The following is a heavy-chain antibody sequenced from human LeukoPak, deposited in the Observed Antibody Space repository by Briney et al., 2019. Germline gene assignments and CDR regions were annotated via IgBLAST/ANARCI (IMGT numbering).Heavy chain of an antibody. J-gene: IGHJ6*04. V-gene: IGHV3-48*03. CDR2: ISSSGSTI. Sequence: PGGSLRLSCAASGFTFSSYEMNGVRQAPGKGLEWVSYISSSGSTIYYADSGKGRFTISRDKAKNSLYLQMNSLRAEDTAVYYCAELGITMIGGVWGKGTTVTISA. D-gene: IGHD3-10*02. CDR3: AELGITMIGGV. CDR1: GFTFSSYE.